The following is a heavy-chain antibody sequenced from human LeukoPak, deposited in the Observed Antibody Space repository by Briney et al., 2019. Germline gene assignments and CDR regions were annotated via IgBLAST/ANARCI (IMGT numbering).Heavy chain of an antibody. Sequence: PSETLSLTCTVSGGSISSGDYYWSWIRQPPGKGLEWIGYIYYSGSTNYNPSLKSRVTISVDTSKNQFSLKLSSVTAADTAVYYCARSLKTPSTVPPSYFDYWGQGTLVTVSS. CDR2: IYYSGST. CDR3: ARSLKTPSTVPPSYFDY. D-gene: IGHD4-11*01. V-gene: IGHV4-61*08. CDR1: GGSISSGDYY. J-gene: IGHJ4*02.